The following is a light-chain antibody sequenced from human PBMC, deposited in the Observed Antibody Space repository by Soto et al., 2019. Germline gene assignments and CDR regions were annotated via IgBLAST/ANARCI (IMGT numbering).Light chain of an antibody. CDR1: QTISSW. CDR3: QHFNSYSEA. J-gene: IGKJ1*01. V-gene: IGKV1-5*03. CDR2: NAS. Sequence: DIQMTQSPSTLSGSVGDRVTITCRASQTISSWLAWYQQKPGKAPKLLIYNASTLKRGVTSRFSGSGSGTEYTLPISSLQPHDFATYYCQHFNSYSEAFGQGTK.